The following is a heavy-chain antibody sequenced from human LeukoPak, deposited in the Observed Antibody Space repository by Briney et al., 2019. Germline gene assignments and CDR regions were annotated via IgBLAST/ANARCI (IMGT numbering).Heavy chain of an antibody. J-gene: IGHJ4*02. CDR1: GGTFSSYA. CDR2: IIPIFGTA. D-gene: IGHD6-19*01. CDR3: ARDSSSGWEGGYFDY. V-gene: IGHV1-69*06. Sequence: EASVKVSCKASGGTFSSYAISWVRQAPGQGLEWMGGIIPIFGTANYAQKFQGRVTITADKSTSTAYMELSSLRSEDTAVYYCARDSSSGWEGGYFDYWGQGTLVTVSS.